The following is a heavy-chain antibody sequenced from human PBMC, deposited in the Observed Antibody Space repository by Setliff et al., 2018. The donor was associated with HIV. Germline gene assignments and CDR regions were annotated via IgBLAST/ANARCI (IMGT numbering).Heavy chain of an antibody. CDR2: INVGNGDT. D-gene: IGHD3-10*01. CDR3: ARGALLAVFDFDH. CDR1: GYTFTDYY. Sequence: ASVKVSCKASGYTFTDYYIQWVRQAPGQGLEWMGWINVGNGDTKYSQDLQGRITITRDTSANTAYMELSRLRSDDTAVYFCARGALLAVFDFDHWGHGTLVTVSS. J-gene: IGHJ4*01. V-gene: IGHV1-3*01.